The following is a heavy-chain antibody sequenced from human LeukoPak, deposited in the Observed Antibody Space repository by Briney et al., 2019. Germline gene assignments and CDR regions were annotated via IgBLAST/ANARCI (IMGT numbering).Heavy chain of an antibody. CDR1: GFTFSSYS. CDR2: IKQDGSEK. D-gene: IGHD3-22*01. CDR3: ARVKTGYYYDSSGPWWAFDI. V-gene: IGHV3-7*01. J-gene: IGHJ3*02. Sequence: GGSLRLSCAASGFTFSSYSMNWVRQAPGKGLEWVANIKQDGSEKYYVDSVKGRFTISRDNAKNSLYLQMNSLRAEDTAVYYCARVKTGYYYDSSGPWWAFDIWGQGTMVTVSS.